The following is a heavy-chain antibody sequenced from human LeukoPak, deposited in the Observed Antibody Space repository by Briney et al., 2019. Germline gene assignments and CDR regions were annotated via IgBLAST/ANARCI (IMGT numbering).Heavy chain of an antibody. V-gene: IGHV3-9*01. J-gene: IGHJ4*02. CDR2: ISSNGDSE. CDR1: GFIFDDYA. D-gene: IGHD5-12*01. Sequence: GGSLRLSCAGSGFIFDDYAMHWVRQAPGKGLEWVPGISSNGDSEGYADSVKGRFTISRDNAKNSLNLELNSLRIEDTAVYFCAKGRYGGYDPFFDWWGQGTLVTVSS. CDR3: AKGRYGGYDPFFDW.